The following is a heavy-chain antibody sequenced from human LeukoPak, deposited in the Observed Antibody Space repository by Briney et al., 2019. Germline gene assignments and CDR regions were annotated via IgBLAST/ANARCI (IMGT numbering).Heavy chain of an antibody. J-gene: IGHJ4*02. CDR1: GGSISSYY. Sequence: SETLSLTCTVSGGSISSYYWSWVRQPPGKGLEWIGNIYDSGSTNYNPSLKTRVTISVDTSKNQCSLKLSSVTAADTAVYYCARQSISGSSLSYFDYWGQGTLVNVSS. D-gene: IGHD3-22*01. CDR3: ARQSISGSSLSYFDY. V-gene: IGHV4-59*01. CDR2: IYDSGST.